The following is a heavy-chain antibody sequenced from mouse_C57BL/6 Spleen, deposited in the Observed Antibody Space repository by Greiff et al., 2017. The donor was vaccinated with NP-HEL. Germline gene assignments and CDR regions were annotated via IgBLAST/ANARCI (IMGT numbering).Heavy chain of an antibody. CDR1: GYTFTSYW. V-gene: IGHV1-64*01. Sequence: QVQLQQPGAELVKPGASVKLSCKASGYTFTSYWMHWVKQRPGQGLEWIGMIHPNSGSTNYNEKFKSKATLTVDKSSSTAYMQLSSLTSEDSAVYYCASIYSISSMDYWGQGTSVTVSS. CDR2: IHPNSGST. D-gene: IGHD2-1*01. J-gene: IGHJ4*01. CDR3: ASIYSISSMDY.